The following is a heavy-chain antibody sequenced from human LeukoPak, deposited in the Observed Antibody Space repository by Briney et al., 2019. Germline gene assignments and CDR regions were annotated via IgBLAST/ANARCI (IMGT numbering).Heavy chain of an antibody. Sequence: PSETLSLTCTVSGGSISSYYWSWIRQPPGKGLEWIGYIYYSGSTNYNPSLKSRVTISVDTSKNQFSLKLSSVTAADTAVYYCAREVYCGGDCYRLDFMGVFDYWGQGTLVTVSS. V-gene: IGHV4-59*01. CDR1: GGSISSYY. CDR2: IYYSGST. D-gene: IGHD2-21*02. J-gene: IGHJ4*02. CDR3: AREVYCGGDCYRLDFMGVFDY.